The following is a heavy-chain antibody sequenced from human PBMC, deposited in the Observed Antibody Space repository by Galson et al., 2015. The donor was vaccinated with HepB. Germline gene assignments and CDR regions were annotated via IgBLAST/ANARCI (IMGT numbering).Heavy chain of an antibody. D-gene: IGHD3-10*01. J-gene: IGHJ4*02. CDR3: ARALHGGSGIYHY. CDR2: ISSSSSYT. Sequence: SLRLSCAASGFTFSDYYMSWIRQAPGKGLEWVSYISSSSSYTNYADSVKGRFTISRDNAKNSLYLQMNSLRAEDTAVYYCARALHGGSGIYHYWGQGTLVTVSS. V-gene: IGHV3-11*06. CDR1: GFTFSDYY.